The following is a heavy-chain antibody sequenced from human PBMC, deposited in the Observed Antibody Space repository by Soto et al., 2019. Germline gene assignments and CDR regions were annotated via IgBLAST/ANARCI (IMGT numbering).Heavy chain of an antibody. CDR3: ARYGSGSYVGTDYYYYMDV. CDR2: IYPGDSDT. D-gene: IGHD3-10*01. Sequence: GESLKISCKGSGYSFTSYWIGWVRQMPGKGLEWMGIIYPGDSDTRYSPSFQGQVTISADKSISTAYLQWSSLKASDTAIYYCARYGSGSYVGTDYYYYMDVWGKGTTVTVSS. J-gene: IGHJ6*03. CDR1: GYSFTSYW. V-gene: IGHV5-51*01.